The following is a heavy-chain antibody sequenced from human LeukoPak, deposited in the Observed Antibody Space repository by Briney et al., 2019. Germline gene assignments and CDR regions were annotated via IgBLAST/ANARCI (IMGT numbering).Heavy chain of an antibody. V-gene: IGHV3-21*01. CDR2: ISSSSSYI. Sequence: PGGSLRLSCAASGFTFSSYSMNWVRQAPGKGLEWVSSISSSSSYIYYADSAKGRFTISRDNAKNSLYLQMNSLRAEDTAVYYCTRDLDGSGSYNWFDPWGQGTLVTVSS. CDR3: TRDLDGSGSYNWFDP. CDR1: GFTFSSYS. D-gene: IGHD3-10*01. J-gene: IGHJ5*02.